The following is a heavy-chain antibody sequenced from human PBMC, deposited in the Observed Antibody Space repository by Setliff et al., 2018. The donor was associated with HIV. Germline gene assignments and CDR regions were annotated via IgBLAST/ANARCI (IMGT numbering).Heavy chain of an antibody. CDR2: IYYSGST. CDR3: ARGTSNTAMESYYFDY. Sequence: PSETLSLTCTVSGGSISSGVYYWSWIRQHPGKGLEWIGYIYYSGSTYYTPSLKSRVTMSVGTSKNQFSLKLSSVTAADTAVYYCARGTSNTAMESYYFDYWGQGTLVTVSS. V-gene: IGHV4-31*03. CDR1: GGSISSGVYY. J-gene: IGHJ4*02. D-gene: IGHD5-18*01.